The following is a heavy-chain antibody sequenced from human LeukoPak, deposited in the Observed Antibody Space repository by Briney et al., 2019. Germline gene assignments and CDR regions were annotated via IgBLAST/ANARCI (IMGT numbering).Heavy chain of an antibody. V-gene: IGHV4-39*01. Sequence: SETLSLTCTVSGGSISSSSYYWGWIRQPPGKGLEWIGNIYYSGSTYYNPSLKSRVTISVDTSKNQFSLKLSSVTAADTAVYSCARQAGSGAKLAGWFDPWGQGTLVTVSS. D-gene: IGHD3-3*01. CDR2: IYYSGST. CDR3: ARQAGSGAKLAGWFDP. CDR1: GGSISSSSYY. J-gene: IGHJ5*02.